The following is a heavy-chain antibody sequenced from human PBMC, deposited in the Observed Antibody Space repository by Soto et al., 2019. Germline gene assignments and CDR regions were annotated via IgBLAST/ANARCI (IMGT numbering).Heavy chain of an antibody. J-gene: IGHJ4*02. D-gene: IGHD6-13*01. CDR1: GYTFTSYA. V-gene: IGHV1-3*01. CDR2: INAGNVNT. Sequence: QVQLVQSGAEVKKPGASVKVSCKASGYTFTSYAMHWVRQAPGQRLEWMGWINAGNVNTKYSQKFQGRVTITRDTSASTAYMELSSLRSEDTAVYYCAREDSSSWYSVDYWGQGTLVTVSS. CDR3: AREDSSSWYSVDY.